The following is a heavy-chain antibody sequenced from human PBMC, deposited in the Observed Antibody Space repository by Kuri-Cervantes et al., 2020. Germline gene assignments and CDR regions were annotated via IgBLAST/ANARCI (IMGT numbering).Heavy chain of an antibody. V-gene: IGHV3-9*01. J-gene: IGHJ4*02. CDR3: AKEGINIAAGPDY. D-gene: IGHD6-13*01. CDR1: GFTFDDYA. CDR2: ISWNSGSI. Sequence: SLKISCAASGFTFDDYAMHWVRQAPGKGLEWVSGISWNSGSIGYADSVKGRFTISRDNSKNTLYLQMNSLRAEDTAVYYCAKEGINIAAGPDYWGQGTLVTVSS.